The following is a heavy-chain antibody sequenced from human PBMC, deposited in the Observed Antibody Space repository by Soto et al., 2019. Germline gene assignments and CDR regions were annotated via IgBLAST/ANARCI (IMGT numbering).Heavy chain of an antibody. D-gene: IGHD5-12*01. CDR1: GFTFSSYG. J-gene: IGHJ4*02. CDR2: IWYDGSNK. CDR3: ARTGERWLRWTMDY. Sequence: QVQLVESGGGVVQPGRSLRLSCAASGFTFSSYGMHWVRQAPGKGLEWVAVIWYDGSNKYYADSVKGRFTISRDNSKNTLYLQMNSLSAEDTAVYYCARTGERWLRWTMDYWGQGTLVTVSS. V-gene: IGHV3-33*01.